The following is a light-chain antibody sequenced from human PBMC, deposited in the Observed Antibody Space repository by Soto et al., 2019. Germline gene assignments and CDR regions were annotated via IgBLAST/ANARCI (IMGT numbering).Light chain of an antibody. V-gene: IGLV1-47*01. CDR3: ATWDDSLNGFDV. Sequence: VLTQPPSASGTPGQGVTISCSGSTSNIGSNYVYWYQQLPGTAPKLLIYRNNQRPSGVPDRFSGSKSGTSASLAISGLRSDDEADYFCATWDDSLNGFDVFGTGTKVTVL. CDR1: TSNIGSNY. CDR2: RNN. J-gene: IGLJ1*01.